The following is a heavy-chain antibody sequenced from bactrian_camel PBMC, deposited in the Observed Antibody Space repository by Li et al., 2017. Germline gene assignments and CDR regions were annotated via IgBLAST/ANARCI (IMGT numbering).Heavy chain of an antibody. D-gene: IGHD4*01. J-gene: IGHJ6*01. V-gene: IGHV3S53*01. CDR2: IEIEGIT. Sequence: HVQLVESGGGSVQSGGSLRLSCDASAVAASIDCMGWFRHVPGQEREGVAAIEIEGITRYADSAKGRFTISKDNSKNILYLQMNSLKPDDTAMYYCSVNAATGLEFGYWGQGTQVTVS. CDR1: AVAASIDC. CDR3: SVNAATGLEFGY.